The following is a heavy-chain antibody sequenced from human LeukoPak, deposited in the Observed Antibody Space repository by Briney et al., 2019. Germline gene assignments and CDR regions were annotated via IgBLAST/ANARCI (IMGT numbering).Heavy chain of an antibody. D-gene: IGHD6-19*01. CDR3: ARLTLGYSSGWGYWYFDL. CDR2: VYYSGST. J-gene: IGHJ2*01. Sequence: PSETLSLTCTVSGGSISRSIYYWGWIRQPPGKGLEWIGNVYYSGSTYYNPSLKSRVTISVDTSKNQFSLKLSSVTAADTAVYYCARLTLGYSSGWGYWYFDLWGRGTLVTVSS. CDR1: GGSISRSIYY. V-gene: IGHV4-39*01.